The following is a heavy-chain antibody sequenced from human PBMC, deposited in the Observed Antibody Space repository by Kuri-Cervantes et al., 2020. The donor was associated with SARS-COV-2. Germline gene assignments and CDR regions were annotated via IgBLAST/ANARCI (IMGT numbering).Heavy chain of an antibody. V-gene: IGHV3-23*01. J-gene: IGHJ3*01. D-gene: IGHD3-10*01. CDR2: ISPSGAA. Sequence: LSLTCGASGFTFSHFAMSWVRQAPGKGLEWVSAISPSGAAYYTDSVKGRFTISRDNSKDTVSLEMTSLRVDDTAVYYCAKDIAGIMTVRGVNDAFDVWGQGTLVTVSS. CDR3: AKDIAGIMTVRGVNDAFDV. CDR1: GFTFSHFA.